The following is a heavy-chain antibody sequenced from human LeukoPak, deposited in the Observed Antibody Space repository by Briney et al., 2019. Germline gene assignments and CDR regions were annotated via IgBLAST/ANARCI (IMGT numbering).Heavy chain of an antibody. CDR2: IYPGDSDT. V-gene: IGHV5-51*01. Sequence: GGSLKISCKGSGYSFTSYWIGWVRQMPGKGLEWMGIIYPGDSDTRYSPSCQGQVTISADKSISTAYLQWSSLKASDTAMYYCARSTYTYSDILTGPNWFDPWGQGTLVTVSS. J-gene: IGHJ5*02. CDR1: GYSFTSYW. CDR3: ARSTYTYSDILTGPNWFDP. D-gene: IGHD3-9*01.